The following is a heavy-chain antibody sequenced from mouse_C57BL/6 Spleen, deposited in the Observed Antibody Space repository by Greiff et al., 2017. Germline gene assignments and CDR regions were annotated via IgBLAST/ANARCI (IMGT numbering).Heavy chain of an antibody. CDR1: GYTFPSYW. D-gene: IGHD2-2*01. Sequence: VQLQQPGTELVKPGASVTLSCKASGYTFPSYWMHWVKQRPGQGLEWIGDIIPSNGGTNYNEKFKSKATLTVDKSSSAAYMQLSSLTSEDSAVYYCARSSGVMVTTRFDYWGQGTTLTVSS. J-gene: IGHJ2*01. CDR2: IIPSNGGT. V-gene: IGHV1-53*01. CDR3: ARSSGVMVTTRFDY.